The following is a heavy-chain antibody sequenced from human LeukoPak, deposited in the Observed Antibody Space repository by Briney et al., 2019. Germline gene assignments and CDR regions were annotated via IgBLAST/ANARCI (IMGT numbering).Heavy chain of an antibody. D-gene: IGHD2-8*02. CDR1: GFTFRSYG. V-gene: IGHV3-30*18. J-gene: IGHJ4*02. CDR2: ISNDGSFK. Sequence: GGSLRLSCAASGFTFRSYGMHWVRQAPGKGLEWVAVISNDGSFKYYADSVKGRFTISRDNSENTLYLQMNSLRDEDTSVYYCAKGRLDPNLVLDYWGQGTLVTVSS. CDR3: AKGRLDPNLVLDY.